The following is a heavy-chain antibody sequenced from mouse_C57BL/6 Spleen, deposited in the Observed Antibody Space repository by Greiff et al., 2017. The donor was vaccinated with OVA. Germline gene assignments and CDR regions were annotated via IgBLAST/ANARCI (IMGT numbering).Heavy chain of an antibody. CDR1: GYTFTDYY. V-gene: IGHV1-26*01. Sequence: EVQLQQSGPELVKPGASVKISCKASGYTFTDYYMNWVKQSHGKSLEWIGDINPNNGGTSYNQKFKGKATLTVDKSSSTAYMELRSLTSEDSAVYYCARGFYYYGGSHWYFDVWGTGTTVTVSS. CDR2: INPNNGGT. J-gene: IGHJ1*03. CDR3: ARGFYYYGGSHWYFDV. D-gene: IGHD1-1*01.